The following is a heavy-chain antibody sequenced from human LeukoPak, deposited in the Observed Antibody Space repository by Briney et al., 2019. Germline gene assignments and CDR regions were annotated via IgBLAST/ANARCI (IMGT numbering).Heavy chain of an antibody. D-gene: IGHD6-19*01. CDR3: AKDSSGWFVYQKHHDAFDI. CDR2: ISGSGGST. J-gene: IGHJ3*02. Sequence: PGGSLRLSCAASGFTFSSYAMSWVRQAPGKGLEWVSAISGSGGSTYYADSVEGRFTISRDNSRNTLYLQMNSLRAEDTAVYYCAKDSSGWFVYQKHHDAFDIWGQGTMVTVSS. CDR1: GFTFSSYA. V-gene: IGHV3-23*01.